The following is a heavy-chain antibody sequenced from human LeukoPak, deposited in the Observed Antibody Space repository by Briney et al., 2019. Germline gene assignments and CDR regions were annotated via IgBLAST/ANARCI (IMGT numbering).Heavy chain of an antibody. CDR2: ISSSNNYI. V-gene: IGHV3-21*01. J-gene: IGHJ3*01. CDR3: AKGGWV. D-gene: IGHD2-15*01. Sequence: GGSLRLSCATSGFTFSTYSMNWVRQAPGEGLEWVSSISSSNNYIYYADSVKGRFTVSRDNSKNTLYLQMNSLRAEDTAVYYCAKGGWVWGQGTMVTVSS. CDR1: GFTFSTYS.